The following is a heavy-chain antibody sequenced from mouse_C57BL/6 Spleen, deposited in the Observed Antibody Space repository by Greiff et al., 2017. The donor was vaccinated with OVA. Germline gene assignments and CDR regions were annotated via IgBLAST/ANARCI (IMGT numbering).Heavy chain of an antibody. CDR2: IYPGDGDT. V-gene: IGHV1-82*01. J-gene: IGHJ4*01. D-gene: IGHD4-1*01. Sequence: QVQLQQSGPELVKPGASVKISCKASGYAFSSSWMNWVKQRPGKGLEWIGRIYPGDGDTNYNGKFKGKATLTADKSSSTAYMQLSSLTSEDSAVYFCARYWAYAMDDWGQGTSVTVSS. CDR1: GYAFSSSW. CDR3: ARYWAYAMDD.